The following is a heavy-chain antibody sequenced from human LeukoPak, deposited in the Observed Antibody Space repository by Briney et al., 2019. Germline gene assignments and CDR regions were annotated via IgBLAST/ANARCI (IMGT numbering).Heavy chain of an antibody. D-gene: IGHD2-15*01. V-gene: IGHV3-30-3*01. J-gene: IGHJ4*02. Sequence: PGGSLRLSCAASGFSFSSYAMHWVRQAPGKGLEWVAVISFDGSNKFYADSVKGRFTISRDNSKNTLYLQMNSLRVEDTAVYYCARDKGGGDFDYWGQGTLVTVSS. CDR3: ARDKGGGDFDY. CDR2: ISFDGSNK. CDR1: GFSFSSYA.